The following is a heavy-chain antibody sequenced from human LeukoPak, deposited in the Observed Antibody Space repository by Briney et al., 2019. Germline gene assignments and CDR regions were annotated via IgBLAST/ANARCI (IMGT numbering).Heavy chain of an antibody. J-gene: IGHJ4*02. D-gene: IGHD3-22*01. CDR2: ISSGSSYI. CDR1: GFTFSSYS. V-gene: IGHV3-21*01. Sequence: GGSLRLSCAASGFTFSSYSMNWVRQAPGKGLEWVSSISSGSSYIYYADSVNGRFTISRDNARNSLYLLMNSLRAEDTAIYYCARDRGSDTSGYGDFDYWGQGTLVTVSS. CDR3: ARDRGSDTSGYGDFDY.